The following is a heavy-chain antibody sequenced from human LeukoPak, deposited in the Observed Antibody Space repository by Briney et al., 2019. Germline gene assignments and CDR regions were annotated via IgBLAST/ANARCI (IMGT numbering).Heavy chain of an antibody. J-gene: IGHJ2*01. V-gene: IGHV1-8*02. CDR3: ARDLGFYGAYWYFDL. Sequence: ASVKVSCKASGYTFTGYYMHWVRQAPGQGLEWMGWMNPNSGNTGYAQKFQGRVTMTRNTSISTAYMELSSLRSEDTAVYYCARDLGFYGAYWYFDLWGRGTLVTVSS. CDR1: GYTFTGYY. CDR2: MNPNSGNT. D-gene: IGHD4-17*01.